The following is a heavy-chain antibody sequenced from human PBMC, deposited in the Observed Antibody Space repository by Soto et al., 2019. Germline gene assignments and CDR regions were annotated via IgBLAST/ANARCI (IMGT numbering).Heavy chain of an antibody. D-gene: IGHD3-3*01. CDR1: GGSISSSSYY. V-gene: IGHV4-39*01. CDR2: IYYSGST. CDR3: ARRVRFDDFWGYYYMDV. Sequence: SETLSLTCTVSGGSISSSSYYWGWIRQPPGKGLEWIGSIYYSGSTYYNPSLKSRVTISVDTSKNQFSLKLSSVTAADTAVYYCARRVRFDDFWGYYYMDVWGKGTTVTVSS. J-gene: IGHJ6*03.